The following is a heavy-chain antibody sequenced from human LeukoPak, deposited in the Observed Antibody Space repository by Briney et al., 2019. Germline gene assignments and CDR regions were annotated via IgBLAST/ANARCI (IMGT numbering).Heavy chain of an antibody. D-gene: IGHD2-2*02. Sequence: GGSLRLSCAASGFAFSTNWMHWVRQAPGKGLVWVSHISTDARTITYADFVKGRFTISRDNAKNTLYLQMNSLRAEDTAVYYCANLVPAAISSDYWGQGTLVTVSS. CDR1: GFAFSTNW. J-gene: IGHJ4*02. V-gene: IGHV3-74*01. CDR2: ISTDARTI. CDR3: ANLVPAAISSDY.